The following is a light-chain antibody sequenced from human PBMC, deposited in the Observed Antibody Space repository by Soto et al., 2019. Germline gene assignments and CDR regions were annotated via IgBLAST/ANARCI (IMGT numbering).Light chain of an antibody. J-gene: IGLJ1*01. CDR1: SSDVGAYNY. CDR2: DVS. CDR3: TSWTSSNSYV. V-gene: IGLV2-14*01. Sequence: QSALTQPASVSGSPAQSITISCTGTSSDVGAYNYVSWYQQYPGKAPKLMIFDVSNRLSGISHRFSGSKSGDTASLTISGLQAEDEADYYCTSWTSSNSYVFGTGTKLTVL.